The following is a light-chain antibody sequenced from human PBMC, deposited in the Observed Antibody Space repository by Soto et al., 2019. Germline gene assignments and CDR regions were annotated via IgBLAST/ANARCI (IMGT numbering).Light chain of an antibody. CDR3: HQYGSAPYT. CDR1: QSLTGNS. Sequence: DIVLTQSPGTLSLSPGERATLSCRASQSLTGNSLSWFQQKPGQAPRLLIYATSARATGVPDTFSASGSGTDFTLIITRLAPEDFAVYFCHQYGSAPYTFGQGTKLEIK. V-gene: IGKV3-20*01. CDR2: ATS. J-gene: IGKJ2*01.